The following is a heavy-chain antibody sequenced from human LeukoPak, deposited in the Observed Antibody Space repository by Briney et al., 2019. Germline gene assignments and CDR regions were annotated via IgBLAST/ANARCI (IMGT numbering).Heavy chain of an antibody. CDR1: GGSISSSSYY. Sequence: SETLSLTCTVSGGSISSSSYYWRWIRQRPGKGLEWIGSIYYSGSTYYNPSLKSRVTISVDTSKNQFSLKLSSVTAADTAVYYCARRYSYSSRPDYWGQGTLVTVSS. CDR3: ARRYSYSSRPDY. D-gene: IGHD6-19*01. CDR2: IYYSGST. V-gene: IGHV4-39*01. J-gene: IGHJ4*02.